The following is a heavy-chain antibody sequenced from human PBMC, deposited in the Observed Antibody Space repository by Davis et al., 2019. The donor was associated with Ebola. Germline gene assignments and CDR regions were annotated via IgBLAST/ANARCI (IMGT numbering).Heavy chain of an antibody. CDR1: GFTFSDYY. D-gene: IGHD6-19*01. V-gene: IGHV3-7*03. J-gene: IGHJ4*02. CDR3: ARVQYSSGWLTRPYFDY. CDR2: IKQDGSEK. Sequence: PGGSLRLSCAASGFTFSDYYLSWVRQAPGKGLEWVANIKQDGSEKYYVDSVKGRFTISRDNAKNSLYLQMNSLRAEDTAVYYCARVQYSSGWLTRPYFDYWGQGTLVTVSS.